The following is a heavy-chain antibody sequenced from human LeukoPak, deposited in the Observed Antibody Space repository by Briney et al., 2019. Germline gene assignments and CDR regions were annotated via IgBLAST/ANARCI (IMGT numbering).Heavy chain of an antibody. V-gene: IGHV4-59*08. CDR3: ALQGQGYYYDSSGYFDY. J-gene: IGHJ4*02. Sequence: KSSETLSLTCTVSGGSISSYYWSWIRQPPGKGLEWIGYIYYSGSTNYNPSLKSRVTISVDTSKNQFSLKLSSVTAADTAVYYCALQGQGYYYDSSGYFDYWGQGTLVTVSS. CDR1: GGSISSYY. D-gene: IGHD3-22*01. CDR2: IYYSGST.